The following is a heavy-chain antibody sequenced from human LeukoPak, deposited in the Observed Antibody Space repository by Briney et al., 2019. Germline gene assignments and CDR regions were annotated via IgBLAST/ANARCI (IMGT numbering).Heavy chain of an antibody. CDR3: VSFYEAY. V-gene: IGHV3-74*01. CDR1: GNYW. CDR2: TNSDGSWT. Sequence: GGSLRLSCAASGNYWMHWVRQAPGKGLAWVSHTNSDGSWTSYADSVKGRFTISKDNAKNTVYLQMNNLRAEDTAVYYCVSFYEAYWGRGTLVTVSS. D-gene: IGHD2/OR15-2a*01. J-gene: IGHJ4*02.